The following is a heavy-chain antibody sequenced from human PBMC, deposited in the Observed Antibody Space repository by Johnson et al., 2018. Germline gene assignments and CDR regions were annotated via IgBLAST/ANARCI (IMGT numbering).Heavy chain of an antibody. CDR2: ISSSSSTI. CDR3: SRDPGLLGDSSGYYPEYFQH. CDR1: GFTFSSYD. J-gene: IGHJ1*01. Sequence: VQLVQSGGGLVKPGGSLRLSCAASGFTFSSYDMHWVRQGPGKGLEWVSYISSSSSTIYYADSVKGRFTISRDNAKNSLYLQMNSLRDEDTAVYYWSRDPGLLGDSSGYYPEYFQHWGQGTLVTVSS. D-gene: IGHD3-22*01. V-gene: IGHV3-48*02.